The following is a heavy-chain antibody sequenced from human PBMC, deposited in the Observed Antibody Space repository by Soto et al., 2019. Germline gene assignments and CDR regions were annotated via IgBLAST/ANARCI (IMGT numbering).Heavy chain of an antibody. CDR3: ARDQQWLVPVPLNVDF. CDR2: ISAFHGNT. CDR1: GYTFRDYG. D-gene: IGHD6-19*01. J-gene: IGHJ4*02. V-gene: IGHV1-18*01. Sequence: QVQLVQSGAEVKKPGASVKVSCKASGYTFRDYGISWVRQAPGQGLEGMGWISAFHGNTNYTKKFQDRVTVTTDTYTNTAYMELRSLRSDDTAVYYCARDQQWLVPVPLNVDFWGPGTPVIVS.